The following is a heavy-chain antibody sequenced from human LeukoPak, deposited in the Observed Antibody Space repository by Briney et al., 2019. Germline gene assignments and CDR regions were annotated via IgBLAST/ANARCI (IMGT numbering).Heavy chain of an antibody. CDR1: GFIVSSNY. J-gene: IGHJ3*02. Sequence: RPGGSLRLSCAASGFIVSSNYMSWVRRAPGKGLEWVSVIYSGGTTYYADSVKGRFTISRDNSNNTLYLQMNSLRAEDTAVYYCARGPVTRFVIWGQGTIVTVSS. CDR2: IYSGGTT. V-gene: IGHV3-53*01. D-gene: IGHD4-17*01. CDR3: ARGPVTRFVI.